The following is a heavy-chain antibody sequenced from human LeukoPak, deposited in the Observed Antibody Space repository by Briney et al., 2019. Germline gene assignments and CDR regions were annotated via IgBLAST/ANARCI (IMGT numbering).Heavy chain of an antibody. D-gene: IGHD3-3*01. CDR3: ARGHHLYDFWSGSNDY. CDR2: INPSGGST. Sequence: ASVKVSCKASGYTFTSYYMHWVRQAPGQGLEWMGIINPSGGSTSYAQKFQGRVTMTRDTSTSTVYMELSSLRSEDTAVYYCARGHHLYDFWSGSNDYWGQGTLVTVSS. CDR1: GYTFTSYY. V-gene: IGHV1-46*01. J-gene: IGHJ4*02.